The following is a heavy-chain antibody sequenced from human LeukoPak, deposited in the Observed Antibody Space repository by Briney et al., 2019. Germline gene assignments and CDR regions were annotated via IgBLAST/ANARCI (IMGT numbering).Heavy chain of an antibody. J-gene: IGHJ4*02. D-gene: IGHD1-1*01. CDR1: GFNFDDYA. CDR3: AKGGRVQFNFDF. CDR2: INWNSGNI. Sequence: PGGSLRLSCVASGFNFDDYAMYWVRQAPGKGLEWVSHINWNSGNIGYADSVKGRFIISRDNAKNSLYLQMNSLRPEDTGLYYCAKGGRVQFNFDFWGQGTRVTVSS. V-gene: IGHV3-9*01.